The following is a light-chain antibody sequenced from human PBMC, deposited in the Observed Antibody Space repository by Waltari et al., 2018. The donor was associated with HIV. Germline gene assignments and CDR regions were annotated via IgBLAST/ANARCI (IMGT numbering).Light chain of an antibody. CDR3: AAWDDSLNGVV. CDR1: SSNIGSNK. J-gene: IGLJ2*01. V-gene: IGLV1-44*01. CDR2: SNN. Sequence: QSVLTQPPSASGTPGKRVTISCSGSSSNIGSNKVNWYQQLPGTAPKPLIYSNNQRPSGVPDRFSGSKSGTSASLAISGLQSEDEADYYCAAWDDSLNGVVFGGGTKLTVL.